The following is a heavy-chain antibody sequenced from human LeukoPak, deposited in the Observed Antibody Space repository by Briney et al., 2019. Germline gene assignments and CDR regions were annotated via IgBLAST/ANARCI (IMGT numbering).Heavy chain of an antibody. Sequence: PSEILSLTCTVSGGSMRSYYWSWIRQPAGKGLEWIGRIYSSGSTNYNPSLKSRVTMSIDTSKNQFSLKLSSVTAADTAVYYCARAVRGTYSSFVYWGQGTLVTVSS. V-gene: IGHV4-4*07. D-gene: IGHD1-26*01. J-gene: IGHJ4*02. CDR3: ARAVRGTYSSFVY. CDR2: IYSSGST. CDR1: GGSMRSYY.